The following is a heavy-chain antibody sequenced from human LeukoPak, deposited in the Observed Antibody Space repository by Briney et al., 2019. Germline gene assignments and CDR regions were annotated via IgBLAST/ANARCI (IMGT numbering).Heavy chain of an antibody. J-gene: IGHJ1*01. CDR1: GGSISSGGYY. Sequence: SQTLSLTCTVSGGSISSGGYYWSWIRQHPGKGLEWIGSIYYSGSTYYNPSLKSRVTISVDTSKNQFSLRLTSVTAADTAVYFCAGQPENTRGFYWGQGTLVTVSS. V-gene: IGHV4-30-2*03. CDR3: AGQPENTRGFY. D-gene: IGHD2-2*01. CDR2: IYYSGST.